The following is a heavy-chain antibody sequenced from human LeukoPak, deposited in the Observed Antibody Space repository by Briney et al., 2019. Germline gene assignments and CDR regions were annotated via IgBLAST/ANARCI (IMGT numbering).Heavy chain of an antibody. CDR1: GGSITTYY. J-gene: IGHJ4*02. Sequence: SETLSLTCTVSGGSITTYYWSWIRQSPGKGLEWIGYIYHSGSTNYNPSLKSRVTMSVDMSNNQFSLRLSSVTAADTGVYYCARARGRMVRGVIATYYFDYWGQGTLVTVSS. CDR2: IYHSGST. D-gene: IGHD3-10*01. CDR3: ARARGRMVRGVIATYYFDY. V-gene: IGHV4-59*01.